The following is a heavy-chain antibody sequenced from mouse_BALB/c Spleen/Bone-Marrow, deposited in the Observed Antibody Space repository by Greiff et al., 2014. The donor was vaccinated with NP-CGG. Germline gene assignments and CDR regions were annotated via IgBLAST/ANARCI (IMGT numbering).Heavy chain of an antibody. CDR3: ARDDYDDY. D-gene: IGHD2-4*01. J-gene: IGHJ2*01. Sequence: LEESGAELAKPGASVKMSCKASGCTFTNYWMHWVKQRPGQGLEWIGYINLSTGYTEYNQKFKDKATLTADKSSSTAYMQLSSLTSEDSAVYYCARDDYDDYWGQGTTLTVSS. CDR1: GCTFTNYW. CDR2: INLSTGYT. V-gene: IGHV1-7*01.